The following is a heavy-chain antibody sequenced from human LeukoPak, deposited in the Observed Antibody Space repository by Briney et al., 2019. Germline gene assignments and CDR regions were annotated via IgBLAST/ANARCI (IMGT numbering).Heavy chain of an antibody. Sequence: GGSLRLSCAASGFTFSSYWMHWVRQAPGKGLVWVSRINSDGSSTSYADSVKGRFTISRDNAKNTLYLQMNSLRAEDTAVYYCAGDRILTGYGNDAFDIWGQGTMVTVSS. CDR2: INSDGSST. D-gene: IGHD3-9*01. CDR3: AGDRILTGYGNDAFDI. CDR1: GFTFSSYW. J-gene: IGHJ3*02. V-gene: IGHV3-74*01.